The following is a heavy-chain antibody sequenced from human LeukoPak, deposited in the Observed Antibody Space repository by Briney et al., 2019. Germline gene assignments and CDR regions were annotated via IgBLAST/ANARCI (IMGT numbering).Heavy chain of an antibody. J-gene: IGHJ5*02. CDR2: INHSGST. V-gene: IGHV4-34*01. Sequence: PSETLSLTCAVYGGSFSGYYWSLIRQPPGKGLEWIGEINHSGSTNYNPSLKSRVTISVDTSKNQSSLKLSSVTAADTAVYYCARKARQQLVLFKTDWFDPWGQGTLVTVSS. D-gene: IGHD6-13*01. CDR1: GGSFSGYY. CDR3: ARKARQQLVLFKTDWFDP.